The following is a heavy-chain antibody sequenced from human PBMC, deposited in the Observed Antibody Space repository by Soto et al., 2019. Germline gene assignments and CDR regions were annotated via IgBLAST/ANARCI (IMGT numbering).Heavy chain of an antibody. D-gene: IGHD3-22*01. CDR1: GYTFTSYG. J-gene: IGHJ6*02. V-gene: IGHV1-18*01. Sequence: QVQLVQSGAEVKKPGASVKVSCKASGYTFTSYGISWVRQAPGQGLEWMGWISAYNGNTNYAQKLQGRVTMTTDTSAGTGYMELRSLRSDDRAVYYCAREEGYYDSSGYYRGTYGMDVWGQGTTVTVSS. CDR2: ISAYNGNT. CDR3: AREEGYYDSSGYYRGTYGMDV.